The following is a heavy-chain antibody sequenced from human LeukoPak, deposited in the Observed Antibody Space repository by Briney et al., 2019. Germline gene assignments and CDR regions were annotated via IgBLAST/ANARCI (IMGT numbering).Heavy chain of an antibody. CDR1: GYTFTSYG. J-gene: IGHJ4*02. CDR2: ISAYNGNT. D-gene: IGHD5-12*01. V-gene: IGHV1-18*01. Sequence: ASVKVSCKASGYTFTSYGISWVRQAPGQGLEWMGWISAYNGNTNYAQKLQGRVTMTTDTSTSTAYMELRSLRPDDTAVYYCARAIRYSGYLIQETYYFDYWGQGTLVTVSS. CDR3: ARAIRYSGYLIQETYYFDY.